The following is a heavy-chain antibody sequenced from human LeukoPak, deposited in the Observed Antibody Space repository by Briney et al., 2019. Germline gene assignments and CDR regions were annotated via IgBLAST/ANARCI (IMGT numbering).Heavy chain of an antibody. J-gene: IGHJ4*02. CDR1: GFIVSTNY. CDR3: GRDAVLGSGSIDY. CDR2: IYSVGTT. Sequence: GGSLRLSCAASGFIVSTNYMSWLRQSPGKGLEWVSIIYSVGTTFYADSVKGRFTISRDNSKNTLYLQMNSLEAEDTAVYHCGRDAVLGSGSIDYRGQGVLVTVSS. D-gene: IGHD3-10*01. V-gene: IGHV3-66*01.